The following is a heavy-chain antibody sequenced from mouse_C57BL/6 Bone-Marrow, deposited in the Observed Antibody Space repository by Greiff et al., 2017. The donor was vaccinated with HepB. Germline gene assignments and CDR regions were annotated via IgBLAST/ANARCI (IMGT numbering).Heavy chain of an antibody. J-gene: IGHJ1*03. CDR2: IYPGGGYT. V-gene: IGHV1-63*01. CDR1: GYTFTSYW. CDR3: ARRGSYFDV. Sequence: QVQLQQPGAELVKPGASVKLSCKASGYTFTSYWMHWVKQRPGHGLEWIGDIYPGGGYTNYNEKFKGKATLTADKSSSTAYMQFSSLTSEDSAIYYCARRGSYFDVWGTGTTVTVSS.